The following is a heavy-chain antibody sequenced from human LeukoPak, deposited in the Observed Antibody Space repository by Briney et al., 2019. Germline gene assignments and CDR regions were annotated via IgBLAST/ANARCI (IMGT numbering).Heavy chain of an antibody. CDR3: ARVRTEWYIDL. CDR2: MKEDGGEK. D-gene: IGHD2-8*02. J-gene: IGHJ2*01. CDR1: GFIFSPYW. V-gene: IGHV3-7*01. Sequence: PGGSLRLSCAASGFIFSPYWVTWVRQAPGMGLEWVANMKEDGGEKCYVDSVRGRFTISRDNAKNSVYLQMNSLRVEDTGVYYCARVRTEWYIDLWGRGTLVTVST.